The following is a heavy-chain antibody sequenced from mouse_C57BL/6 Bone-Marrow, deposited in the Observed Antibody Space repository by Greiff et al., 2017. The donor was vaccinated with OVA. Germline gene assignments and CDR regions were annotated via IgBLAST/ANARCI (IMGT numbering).Heavy chain of an antibody. Sequence: EADGGLVQPKGSLKLSCAASGFSFNTYAMNWVRQAPGKGLEWVARIRSKSNNYATYYADSVKDRFTISRDDSESMLYLQMNNLKTEDTAMYYCVSPYGMAYWGQGTLVTVSA. J-gene: IGHJ3*01. V-gene: IGHV10-1*01. D-gene: IGHD1-1*02. CDR2: IRSKSNNYAT. CDR3: VSPYGMAY. CDR1: GFSFNTYA.